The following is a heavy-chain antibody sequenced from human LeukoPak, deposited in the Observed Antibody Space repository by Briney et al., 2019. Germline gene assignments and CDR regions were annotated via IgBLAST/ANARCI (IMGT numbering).Heavy chain of an antibody. CDR3: ARGAVDTAMVNFVVVTATHYFDY. V-gene: IGHV3-30-3*01. CDR1: GFTFSSYA. CDR2: ISYDGSNK. D-gene: IGHD5-18*01. J-gene: IGHJ4*02. Sequence: PGRSLRLSCAASGFTFSSYAMHWVRQAPGKGLEWVAVISYDGSNKYYADSVKGRFTISRDNAKNSLYLQMNSLRAEDTAVYYCARGAVDTAMVNFVVVTATHYFDYWGQGTLVTVSS.